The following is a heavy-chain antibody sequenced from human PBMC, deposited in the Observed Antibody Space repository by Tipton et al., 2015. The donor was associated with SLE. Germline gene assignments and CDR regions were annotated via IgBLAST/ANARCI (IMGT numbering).Heavy chain of an antibody. J-gene: IGHJ4*02. CDR3: ARSSSVRTLLWPTFAY. CDR1: GGSISSSSYY. V-gene: IGHV4-39*02. Sequence: TLSLTCTVSGGSISSSSYYWGWIRQPPGKGLEWIGRIYYSGSSYYNPSLKSRVTISADTSKNHLSLKLTSVTAADTAVYFCARSSSVRTLLWPTFAYWGQGTLVTVSS. CDR2: IYYSGSS. D-gene: IGHD2/OR15-2a*01.